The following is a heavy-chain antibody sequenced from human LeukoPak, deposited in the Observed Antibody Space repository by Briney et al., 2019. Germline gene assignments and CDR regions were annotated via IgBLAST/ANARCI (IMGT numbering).Heavy chain of an antibody. CDR2: INPNGGST. D-gene: IGHD2-15*01. CDR1: GYTFTSYY. Sequence: ASVKVSCKASGYTFTSYYIHWVRQAPGQGLDWMAIINPNGGSTSYAQNFQGRVTMTRDTSTSTVYMELSSLRSEDTAVYYCARGCSGGSCYLHDAFDIWGQGTMVTVSS. CDR3: ARGCSGGSCYLHDAFDI. V-gene: IGHV1-46*01. J-gene: IGHJ3*02.